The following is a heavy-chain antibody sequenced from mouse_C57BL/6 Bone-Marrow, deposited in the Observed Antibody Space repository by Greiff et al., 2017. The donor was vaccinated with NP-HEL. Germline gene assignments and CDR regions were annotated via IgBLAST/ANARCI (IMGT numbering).Heavy chain of an antibody. CDR2: ISDGGSYT. CDR3: ARDPTVVDYAMDY. D-gene: IGHD1-1*01. V-gene: IGHV5-4*01. J-gene: IGHJ4*01. Sequence: EVMLVESGGGLVKPGGSLKLSCAASGFTLSSYAMSWVRQTPEKRLEWVATISDGGSYTYYPDNVKGRFTISRDNAKNNLYLQMSHLKSEDTAMYYCARDPTVVDYAMDYWGQGTSVTVSS. CDR1: GFTLSSYA.